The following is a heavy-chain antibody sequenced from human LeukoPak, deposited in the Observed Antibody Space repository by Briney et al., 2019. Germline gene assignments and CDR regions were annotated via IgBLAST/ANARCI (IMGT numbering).Heavy chain of an antibody. D-gene: IGHD5-12*01. CDR3: ARGGYIVATIDYYMDV. Sequence: GGSLRLSCAGSGFTLSSYSMDWVRQAPGKGLEWVSSISSSSSYIYYADSVKGRFTISRDNAKNSLYLQMNSLRAEDTAVYYCARGGYIVATIDYYMDVWGKGTSVTVSS. CDR2: ISSSSSYI. CDR1: GFTLSSYS. J-gene: IGHJ6*03. V-gene: IGHV3-21*01.